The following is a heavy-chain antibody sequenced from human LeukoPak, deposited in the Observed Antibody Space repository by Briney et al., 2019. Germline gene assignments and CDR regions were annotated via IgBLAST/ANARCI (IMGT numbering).Heavy chain of an antibody. CDR1: GFTFRSHA. D-gene: IGHD4-17*01. V-gene: IGHV3-23*01. CDR2: IYENGGTT. J-gene: IGHJ4*02. Sequence: PGGSLRLSCVGSGFTFRSHAMSWVRQAPEKGLEFVSGIYENGGTTYYADSVKGRFSISRDNSKNTLYLQMNSLRVEDTAVYFCANEIRPNDYWGQGTLVTVAS. CDR3: ANEIRPNDY.